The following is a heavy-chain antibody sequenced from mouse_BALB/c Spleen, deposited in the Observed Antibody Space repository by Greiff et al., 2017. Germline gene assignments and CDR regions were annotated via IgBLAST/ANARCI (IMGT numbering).Heavy chain of an antibody. Sequence: EVKVVESGAELVKPGASVKLSCTASGFNIKDTYMHWVKQRPEQGLEWIGRIDPANGNTKYDPKFQGKATITADTSSNAAYLQLSSLTSEDTAVYYCARGYYGSSYPDYWGQGTTLTVSS. J-gene: IGHJ2*01. CDR2: IDPANGNT. V-gene: IGHV14-3*02. CDR3: ARGYYGSSYPDY. CDR1: GFNIKDTY. D-gene: IGHD1-1*01.